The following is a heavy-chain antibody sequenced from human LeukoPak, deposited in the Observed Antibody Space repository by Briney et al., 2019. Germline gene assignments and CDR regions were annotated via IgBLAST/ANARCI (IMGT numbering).Heavy chain of an antibody. J-gene: IGHJ4*02. Sequence: GGSLRLSCAASGFTFSSYAMHWVRQAPGKGLEWVAVISYDGSNKYYADSVKGRFTISRDNSKNTLYLQMNSLRAEDTAVYYCARGDQYSSGWYSNYFDYWGQGTLVTVSS. D-gene: IGHD6-19*01. CDR1: GFTFSSYA. V-gene: IGHV3-30-3*01. CDR3: ARGDQYSSGWYSNYFDY. CDR2: ISYDGSNK.